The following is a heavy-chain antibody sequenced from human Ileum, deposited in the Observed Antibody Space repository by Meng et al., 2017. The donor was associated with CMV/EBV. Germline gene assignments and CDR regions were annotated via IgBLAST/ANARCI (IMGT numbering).Heavy chain of an antibody. CDR1: GFTFSSYE. CDR3: ARGRHSYNYAHIAY. D-gene: IGHD5-24*01. Sequence: GESLKISCAASGFTFSSYEMNWVRQAPGRGLEWVSYISSNSDLIYYADSVEGRLTISRDNAKNSLYLQLNSLRAEDTAVYYCARGRHSYNYAHIAYWGQG. J-gene: IGHJ4*02. CDR2: ISSNSDLI. V-gene: IGHV3-48*03.